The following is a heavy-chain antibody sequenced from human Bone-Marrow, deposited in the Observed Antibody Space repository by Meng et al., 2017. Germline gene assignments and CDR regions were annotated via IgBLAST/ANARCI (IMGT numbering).Heavy chain of an antibody. Sequence: VQVQQWVAGLLKPSATLSLTCAVYGGSVSGYYWSWIRRPPGKGLEWIGEINHSGSTNYNPSLKSRVTISVDTSKNQFSLKLSSVTAADTAVYVCAKARLWGDNWFDPWGQGTLVTVSS. CDR1: GGSVSGYY. J-gene: IGHJ5*02. CDR3: AKARLWGDNWFDP. V-gene: IGHV4-34*01. CDR2: INHSGST. D-gene: IGHD3-16*01.